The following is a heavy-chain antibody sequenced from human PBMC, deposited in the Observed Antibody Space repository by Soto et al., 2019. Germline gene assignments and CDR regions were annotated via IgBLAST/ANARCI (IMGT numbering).Heavy chain of an antibody. CDR1: GGSFSGYY. CDR2: INHSGST. J-gene: IGHJ5*02. D-gene: IGHD6-13*01. CDR3: AREPRIAAAGTAGYNWFDP. V-gene: IGHV4-34*01. Sequence: SQTLSLTCAVYGGSFSGYYWSWIRQPPGKGLEWIGEINHSGSTNYNPSLKSRVTISVATSKNQFSLKLSSVTAADTAVYYCAREPRIAAAGTAGYNWFDPWGQGTLVTVSS.